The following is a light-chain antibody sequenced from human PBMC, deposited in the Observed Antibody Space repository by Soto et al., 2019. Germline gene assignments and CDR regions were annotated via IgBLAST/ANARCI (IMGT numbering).Light chain of an antibody. CDR3: QQYNNWPPIT. V-gene: IGKV3D-15*01. CDR2: DAS. Sequence: PATLSVSAGERATLSCRARQSVRSNLAWYQQKPGQAPRLLIYDASTRATGIPARFSGSGSGTEFILTISSLQSEDFGVYYCQQYNNWPPITFGQGTRLEIK. J-gene: IGKJ5*01. CDR1: QSVRSN.